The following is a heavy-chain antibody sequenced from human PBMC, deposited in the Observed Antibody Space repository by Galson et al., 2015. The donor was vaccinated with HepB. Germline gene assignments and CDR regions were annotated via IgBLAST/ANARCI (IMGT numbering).Heavy chain of an antibody. CDR1: GYTFTSYH. CDR3: ARDGRWELLGYAFDI. V-gene: IGHV1-46*03. CDR2: INPSGGST. J-gene: IGHJ3*02. Sequence: SVKVSCKASGYTFTSYHMHWVRQAPGQGLEWMGIINPSGGSTSYAQKFQGRVTMTRDTSTSTVYMELSSLRSEDTAVYYCARDGRWELLGYAFDIWGQGTMVTVSS. D-gene: IGHD1-26*01.